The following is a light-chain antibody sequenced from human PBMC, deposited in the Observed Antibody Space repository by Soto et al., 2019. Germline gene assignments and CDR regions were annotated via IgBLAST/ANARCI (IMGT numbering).Light chain of an antibody. V-gene: IGKV1-39*01. CDR3: QQTYTIPTT. CDR2: AAS. Sequence: DIQMTQSPSSLSASVGARVTITCRASQSISSYLNWYKQKPGKAPKLMSYAASTLQSGVPSRFSGSGSGTDFTLSINSLKPEDFEVYYCQQTYTIPTTFGQGTRLEIK. J-gene: IGKJ5*01. CDR1: QSISSY.